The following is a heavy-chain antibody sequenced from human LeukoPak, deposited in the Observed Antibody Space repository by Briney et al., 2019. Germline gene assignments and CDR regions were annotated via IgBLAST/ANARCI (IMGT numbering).Heavy chain of an antibody. V-gene: IGHV3-23*01. CDR2: IGASGGST. Sequence: GGSLRLSCATSGFTFSNYAMSWVRQAPGKGLEWVSGIGASGGSTYYADSVKGRFTISRDNSKNTLYLQMNSLRAEDTAVYYCARDTYDDYVPLDYWGQGTLVTVSS. J-gene: IGHJ4*02. CDR3: ARDTYDDYVPLDY. CDR1: GFTFSNYA. D-gene: IGHD4-17*01.